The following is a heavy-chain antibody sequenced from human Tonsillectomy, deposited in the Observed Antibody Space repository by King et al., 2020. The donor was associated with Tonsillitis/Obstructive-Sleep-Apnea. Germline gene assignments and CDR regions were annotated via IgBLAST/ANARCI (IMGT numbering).Heavy chain of an antibody. Sequence: QLVQSGGGVVQPGRSLRLSCAASGFTFSSYAMHWVRQAPGKGLEWVAVISYDGSNKYYADSVKGRFTISRDNSKNTLYLQMNSLRAEDRAVYYCARDPRYYYGSGGKLGVYFDYWGQGTLVTVSS. V-gene: IGHV3-30*04. CDR2: ISYDGSNK. D-gene: IGHD3-10*01. CDR1: GFTFSSYA. CDR3: ARDPRYYYGSGGKLGVYFDY. J-gene: IGHJ4*02.